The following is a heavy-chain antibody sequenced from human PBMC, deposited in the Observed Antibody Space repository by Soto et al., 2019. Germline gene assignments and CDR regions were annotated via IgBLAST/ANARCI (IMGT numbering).Heavy chain of an antibody. CDR1: GGSISSSSYY. Sequence: QLQLQESGPGLVKPSETLSLTCTVSGGSISSSSYYWGWIRQPPGKGLEWIGSIYYSGSTYYNPSLKSRVTISVDTSKNQFSLKLSSVTAADTAVYYCARNAGVYYDFWSGPTPTYGMDVWGQGTTVTVSS. J-gene: IGHJ6*02. CDR2: IYYSGST. V-gene: IGHV4-39*01. CDR3: ARNAGVYYDFWSGPTPTYGMDV. D-gene: IGHD3-3*01.